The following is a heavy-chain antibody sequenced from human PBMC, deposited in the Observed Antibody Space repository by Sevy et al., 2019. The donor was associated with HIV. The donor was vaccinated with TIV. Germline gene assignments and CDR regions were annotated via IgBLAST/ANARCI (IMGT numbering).Heavy chain of an antibody. D-gene: IGHD3-10*01. CDR1: GFTFSDYS. CDR3: ARDSGTYYYASGRGRNYYSGMDA. J-gene: IGHJ6*02. V-gene: IGHV3-21*01. Sequence: GGSLRLSCATSGFTFSDYSLNWVRQAPGKGLEWVSAIGRSTGYTTYADSVRGRFIISRDNAKNSVYLQMSSLRVEDTAVYYWARDSGTYYYASGRGRNYYSGMDAWGQGTTVTVSS. CDR2: IGRSTGYT.